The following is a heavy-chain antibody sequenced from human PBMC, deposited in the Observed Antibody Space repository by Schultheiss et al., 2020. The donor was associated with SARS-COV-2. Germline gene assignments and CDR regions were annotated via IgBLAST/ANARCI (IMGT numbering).Heavy chain of an antibody. CDR1: GFTFSDYY. J-gene: IGHJ4*02. CDR2: ISSSGSTI. V-gene: IGHV3-11*01. Sequence: GESLKISCAASGFTFSDYYMSWIRQAPGKGLEWVSYISSSGSTIYYADSVKGRFTISRDNAKNSLYLQMNSLRAEDTAVYYCARETMVHYYFDYWGQGTLVTVSS. CDR3: ARETMVHYYFDY. D-gene: IGHD3-10*01.